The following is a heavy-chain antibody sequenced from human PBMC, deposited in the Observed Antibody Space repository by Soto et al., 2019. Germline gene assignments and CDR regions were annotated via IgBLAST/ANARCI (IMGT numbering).Heavy chain of an antibody. Sequence: EVQLVETGGGLIQPGGYLRLSCAASGFTVSSNYMSWVRQAPGKGLEWVSVIYSGGSTYYADSVTGRFTISRDNSKNTLYPQMNRLRAEDTAVYYCASPGWSGGSCSYGGAFDIWGQGTMVTVSS. CDR2: IYSGGST. CDR1: GFTVSSNY. D-gene: IGHD2-15*01. J-gene: IGHJ3*02. V-gene: IGHV3-53*02. CDR3: ASPGWSGGSCSYGGAFDI.